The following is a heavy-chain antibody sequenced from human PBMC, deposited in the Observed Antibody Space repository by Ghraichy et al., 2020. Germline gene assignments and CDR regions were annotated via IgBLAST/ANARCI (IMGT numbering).Heavy chain of an antibody. J-gene: IGHJ4*02. CDR3: ARTYFYYYDSSGFIDY. D-gene: IGHD3-22*01. Sequence: ASVKVSCKASGYTFTGYYMHWVRQAPGQGLEWMGWINPNSGGTNYAQKFQGRVTMTRDTSISTAYMELSRLRSDDTAVYYCARTYFYYYDSSGFIDYWGQGTLVTVSS. CDR2: INPNSGGT. V-gene: IGHV1-2*02. CDR1: GYTFTGYY.